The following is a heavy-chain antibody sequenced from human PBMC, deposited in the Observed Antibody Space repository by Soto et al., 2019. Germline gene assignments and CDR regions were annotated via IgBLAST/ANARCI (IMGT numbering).Heavy chain of an antibody. Sequence: QVQLVQSGAEVKKPGASVKVSCKASGYTFTSYYMHWVRQAPGQGLEWMGIINPSGGRTSYAQKFQGRVTMTRDTSASTVYMELSSLRSEDTAVYYCASQPRPGYCSGGSCSHFGYWGQGTLVTVSS. D-gene: IGHD2-15*01. CDR1: GYTFTSYY. CDR2: INPSGGRT. CDR3: ASQPRPGYCSGGSCSHFGY. V-gene: IGHV1-46*01. J-gene: IGHJ4*02.